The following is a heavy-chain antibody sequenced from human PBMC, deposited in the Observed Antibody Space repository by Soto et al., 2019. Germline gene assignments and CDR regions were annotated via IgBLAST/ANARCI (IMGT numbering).Heavy chain of an antibody. Sequence: SETLSLTCTVSGGSISNHYWSWIRQPPGKGLEWIGYIYYNGNTNYNPSLKSRVTMSVDTSKNQFSLKLSSVTAADTAVYYCASLSGADYYYYGMDVWGQGTTVTVSS. CDR1: GGSISNHY. V-gene: IGHV4-59*11. D-gene: IGHD3-10*01. CDR2: IYYNGNT. CDR3: ASLSGADYYYYGMDV. J-gene: IGHJ6*02.